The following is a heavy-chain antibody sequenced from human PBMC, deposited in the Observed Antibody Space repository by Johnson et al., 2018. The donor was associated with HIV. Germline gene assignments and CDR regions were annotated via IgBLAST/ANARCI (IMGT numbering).Heavy chain of an antibody. CDR3: ASLRDAFDI. Sequence: VQLVESGGDVVRPGGSLRISCVASGFKLYEYDVSWVRQAPGKGPAWVSRIISDGSSTCYSALVKGRFTPARDNAKNTLFLQMNSLRAEDTAVYYCASLRDAFDIWGQGTMVTVSS. V-gene: IGHV3-74*02. CDR2: IISDGSST. J-gene: IGHJ3*02. CDR1: GFKLYEYD.